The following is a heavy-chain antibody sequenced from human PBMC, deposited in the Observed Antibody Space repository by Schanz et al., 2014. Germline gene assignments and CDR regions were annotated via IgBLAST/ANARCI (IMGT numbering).Heavy chain of an antibody. V-gene: IGHV1-18*04. J-gene: IGHJ5*02. CDR3: ARDRRRYCSTASCLHDNWFDP. CDR2: ISTFRNEDT. D-gene: IGHD2-2*01. Sequence: QVHLVQSGAEVHKPGASLKISCKASGYTFTNFFLHWVRQAPGQGPEFMGWISTFRNEDTNSAQRFQGRLTMTTDTSTSTAYMELRSLRSDDTAVYYCARDRRRYCSTASCLHDNWFDPWGQGTLVIVSS. CDR1: GYTFTNFF.